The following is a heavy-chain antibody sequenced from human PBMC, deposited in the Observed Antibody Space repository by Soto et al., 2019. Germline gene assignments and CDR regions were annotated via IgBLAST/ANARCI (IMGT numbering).Heavy chain of an antibody. D-gene: IGHD6-6*01. V-gene: IGHV1-69*13. CDR2: IIPIFGTA. CDR1: GGTFSSYA. J-gene: IGHJ3*02. CDR3: AADRPVEEMGAFDI. Sequence: SVKVSCKASGGTFSSYAISWVRQAPGQGLEWMGGIIPIFGTANYAQKFQGRGTITADESTSTAYMELSSLRSEDTDVYYCAADRPVEEMGAFDIWGQGTMVTVSS.